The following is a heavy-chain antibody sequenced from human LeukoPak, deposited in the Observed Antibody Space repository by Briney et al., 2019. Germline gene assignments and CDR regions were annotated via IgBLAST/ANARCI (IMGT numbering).Heavy chain of an antibody. Sequence: ASVKVSCKASGYTFTGYYMHWVRQATGQGLEWMGWMNPNSGNTGYAQKFQGRVTMTRNTSISTAYMELSSLRSEDTAVYYCARGSFLDGMDVWGQGTTVTVSS. CDR2: MNPNSGNT. V-gene: IGHV1-8*02. CDR1: GYTFTGYY. J-gene: IGHJ6*02. CDR3: ARGSFLDGMDV.